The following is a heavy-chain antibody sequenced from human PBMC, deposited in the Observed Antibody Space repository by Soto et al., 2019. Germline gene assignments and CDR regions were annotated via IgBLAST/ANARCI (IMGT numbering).Heavy chain of an antibody. V-gene: IGHV4-39*02. J-gene: IGHJ4*02. Sequence: PSETLSLTGSVSGGSISSRSYYWCWIRHPPGKGLEWIGSIYYSGSTYYNPSLKSRVTISVDTSKNHFSLKLRSVTAADTAVYYCAALKYFDSSDYLTYWGQETLVTVSS. CDR1: GGSISSRSYY. D-gene: IGHD3-16*01. CDR3: AALKYFDSSDYLTY. CDR2: IYYSGST.